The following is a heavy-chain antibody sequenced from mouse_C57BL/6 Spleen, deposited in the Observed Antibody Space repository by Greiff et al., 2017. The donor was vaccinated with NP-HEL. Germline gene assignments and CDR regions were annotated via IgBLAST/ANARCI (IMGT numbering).Heavy chain of an antibody. Sequence: QVQLKQPGAELVKPGASVKLSCKASGYTFTSYWMHWVKQRPGQGLEWIGMIHPNSGSTNYNEKFKSKATLTVDKSSSTAYLQLSSLTSEDSAVYYCAISFTGKFDYWGQGTTLTVSS. CDR1: GYTFTSYW. CDR2: IHPNSGST. J-gene: IGHJ2*01. V-gene: IGHV1-64*01. D-gene: IGHD4-1*01. CDR3: AISFTGKFDY.